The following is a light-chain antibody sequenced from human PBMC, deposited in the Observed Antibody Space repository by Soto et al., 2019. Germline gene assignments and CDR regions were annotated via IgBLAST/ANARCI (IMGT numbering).Light chain of an antibody. Sequence: EIVLTPSPGSLSLFPVETATLSCRASQSLYNNYLAWYQEKPGQAPRLLIHGASSRPTGIPDRFSGSGSGTDFTLTITRLEPDDFATYYCQHYNSYSEAFGQGTKVDIK. CDR3: QHYNSYSEA. V-gene: IGKV3-20*01. CDR1: QSLYNNY. CDR2: GAS. J-gene: IGKJ1*01.